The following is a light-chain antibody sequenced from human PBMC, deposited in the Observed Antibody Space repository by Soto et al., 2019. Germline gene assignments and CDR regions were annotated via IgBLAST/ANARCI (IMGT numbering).Light chain of an antibody. V-gene: IGKV1-5*03. CDR2: KAS. J-gene: IGKJ1*01. CDR3: LQYNSYWT. Sequence: DIQMTQSPSTLSASVGDRVTMTCRASQSINSWLAWYQQKPGKAPKLLIYKASSLESGVPSRFSGSGSGTEFTLTISSLQPDDFATYYCLQYNSYWTFGQGTKVEIK. CDR1: QSINSW.